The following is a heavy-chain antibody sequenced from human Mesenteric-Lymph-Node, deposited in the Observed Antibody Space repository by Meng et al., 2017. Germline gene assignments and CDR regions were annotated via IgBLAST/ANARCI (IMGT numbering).Heavy chain of an antibody. CDR2: IWYDGSNK. Sequence: GESLKISCAASGFTFSSYGMHWVRQAPGKGLEWVAVIWYDGSNKYYADSVKGRFTISRDNSKNTLYLQMGSLRAEDMAVYYCARDGQLAGRAYYFDYWGQGTLVTVSS. J-gene: IGHJ4*02. D-gene: IGHD6-13*01. CDR1: GFTFSSYG. V-gene: IGHV3-33*01. CDR3: ARDGQLAGRAYYFDY.